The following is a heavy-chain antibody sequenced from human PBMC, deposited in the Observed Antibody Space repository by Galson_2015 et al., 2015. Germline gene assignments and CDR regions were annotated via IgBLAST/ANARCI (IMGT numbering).Heavy chain of an antibody. CDR1: GFTFGSYG. J-gene: IGHJ4*02. V-gene: IGHV3-30*18. CDR2: ISYDGSNK. Sequence: SLRLCCAASGFTFGSYGMHWVRQAPGKGLEWVAVISYDGSNKYYADSVKGRFTISRDNSKNTLYLQMNSLRAEDTAVYYCAKDSGGATHYWGQGTLVTVSS. CDR3: AKDSGGATHY. D-gene: IGHD1-26*01.